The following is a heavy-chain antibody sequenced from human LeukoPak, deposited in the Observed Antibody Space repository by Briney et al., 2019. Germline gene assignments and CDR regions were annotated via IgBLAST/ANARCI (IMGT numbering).Heavy chain of an antibody. CDR1: GFTFSSYA. D-gene: IGHD3-10*01. CDR3: ARIKGTPYYYGPDWD. CDR2: ISGSGGST. J-gene: IGHJ4*02. Sequence: GGSLRLSCAASGFTFSSYAMSWVRQAPGKGLEWVSAISGSGGSTYYADSVEGRFTISRDNAKNSLYLQMNSLRAEDTAVYYCARIKGTPYYYGPDWDWGQGTLVTVSS. V-gene: IGHV3-23*01.